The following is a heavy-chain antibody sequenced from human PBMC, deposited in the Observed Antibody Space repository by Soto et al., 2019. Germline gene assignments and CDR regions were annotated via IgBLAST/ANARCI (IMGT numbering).Heavy chain of an antibody. D-gene: IGHD5-12*01. Sequence: SETLSLTCTVSGGSISSYYWSWIRQPPGKGLEWIGYIYYSGSTNYNPSLKCRFTISVDTSKNQFSLKLSSVTAADTAVYYCARDRRGYSGYEMVPLLDYYYYMDVWGKGTTVTVSS. V-gene: IGHV4-59*01. CDR1: GGSISSYY. CDR3: ARDRRGYSGYEMVPLLDYYYYMDV. CDR2: IYYSGST. J-gene: IGHJ6*03.